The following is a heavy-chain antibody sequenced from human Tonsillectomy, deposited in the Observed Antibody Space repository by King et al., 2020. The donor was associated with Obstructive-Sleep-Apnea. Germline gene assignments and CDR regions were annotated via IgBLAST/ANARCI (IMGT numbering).Heavy chain of an antibody. CDR1: GYNFKTYG. D-gene: IGHD3-10*01. CDR2: ISGHNGDT. CDR3: ARDLFYYNSGTSYEDTFDI. V-gene: IGHV1-18*01. J-gene: IGHJ3*02. Sequence: QLVQSGGEVKKPGASVRVSCKASGYNFKTYGLSWVRQAPGQGLEWMGWISGHNGDTNYAQRLRGRVVMTADTTTSTAYMELSSLTPDDPAVYYCARDLFYYNSGTSYEDTFDIWGQGTMVTVSS.